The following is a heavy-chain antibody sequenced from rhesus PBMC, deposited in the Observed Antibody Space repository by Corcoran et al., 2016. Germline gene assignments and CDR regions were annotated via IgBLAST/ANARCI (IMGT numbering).Heavy chain of an antibody. V-gene: IGHV4-169*01. D-gene: IGHD5-36*02. CDR3: ARGYSYSY. CDR2: IYGSGSST. J-gene: IGHJ4*01. CDR1: GGSISSSY. Sequence: QLQLQESGPGLVKPSETLSVTCAVSGGSISSSYWRWIRQAPGKGLECIGYIYGSGSSTNYNPSLKSRVTLSVDTSKNQLSLKLSSVTTADTAVYYCARGYSYSYWGQGVLVTVSS.